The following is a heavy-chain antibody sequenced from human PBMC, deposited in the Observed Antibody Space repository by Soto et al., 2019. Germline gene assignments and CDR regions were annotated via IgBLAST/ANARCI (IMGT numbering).Heavy chain of an antibody. CDR3: ARHAFVRYCTGGSCHLDY. J-gene: IGHJ4*02. V-gene: IGHV4-39*01. D-gene: IGHD2-15*01. Sequence: QLQLQESGPGLVKPSETLSLTCIVSGGSITTSGYYWGWIRQPPGKGLEWIGSIHYSGRTYYNPSLKSRVTISADTSINQFTLKLTSVTAADTAVYYCARHAFVRYCTGGSCHLDYWGQGTLVTVSS. CDR2: IHYSGRT. CDR1: GGSITTSGYY.